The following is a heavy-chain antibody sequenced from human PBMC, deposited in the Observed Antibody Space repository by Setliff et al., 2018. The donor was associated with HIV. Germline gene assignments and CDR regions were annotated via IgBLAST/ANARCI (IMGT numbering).Heavy chain of an antibody. V-gene: IGHV1-2*02. CDR1: GYTFNDYY. CDR2: TSPNRDGT. Sequence: ASVKVSCKASGYTFNDYYIHWVRQAPGQGLEWMGWTSPNRDGTNYAQKFQGRVTMTRDTSMRTVYMELRSLTSDDTAVYYCARRGYFDYWGQGTPVTVSS. CDR3: ARRGYFDY. J-gene: IGHJ4*02.